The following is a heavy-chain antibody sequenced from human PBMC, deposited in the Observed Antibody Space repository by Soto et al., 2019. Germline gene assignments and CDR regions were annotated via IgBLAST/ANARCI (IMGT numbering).Heavy chain of an antibody. CDR3: ARENYFRLDY. J-gene: IGHJ4*02. D-gene: IGHD1-7*01. CDR1: GLKCGGSW. CDR2: INPDGSGE. V-gene: IGHV3-7*04. Sequence: GGPLRLPCASSGLKCGGSWMTWVRQALGKGLEWLAKINPDGSGEYYVDSVKGRFTISRDNAKSSLFFQMHSLRDEDTAVYFCARENYFRLDYWGQGTLVTVSS.